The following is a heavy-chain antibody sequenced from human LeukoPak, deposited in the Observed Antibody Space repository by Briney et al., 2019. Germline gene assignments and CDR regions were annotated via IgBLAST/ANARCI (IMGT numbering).Heavy chain of an antibody. CDR3: ARVIAAADYYFDY. D-gene: IGHD6-13*01. CDR1: GFTFSSYS. CDR2: ISSSSSYI. Sequence: GGSLRLSCAASGFTFSSYSMNWVRQAPGKGLEWVSSISSSSSYIYYADSMKGRFTISRDNAKNSLYLQMNSLRAEDTAVYYCARVIAAADYYFDYWGQGTPVTVSS. V-gene: IGHV3-21*01. J-gene: IGHJ4*02.